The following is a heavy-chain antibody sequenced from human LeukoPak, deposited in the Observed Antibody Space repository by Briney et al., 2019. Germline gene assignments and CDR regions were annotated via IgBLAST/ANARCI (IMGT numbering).Heavy chain of an antibody. Sequence: GGSLRLSCAASGFTFDDYGMSWVRQAPGKGLEWVSGINWNGGSTGYADSVKGRFTISRDNAKNSLYLQMNSLRAEDTALYYCARALRGTNYYDSSGYYVYAFDIWGQGTMVTVSS. CDR1: GFTFDDYG. D-gene: IGHD3-22*01. CDR2: INWNGGST. J-gene: IGHJ3*02. V-gene: IGHV3-20*04. CDR3: ARALRGTNYYDSSGYYVYAFDI.